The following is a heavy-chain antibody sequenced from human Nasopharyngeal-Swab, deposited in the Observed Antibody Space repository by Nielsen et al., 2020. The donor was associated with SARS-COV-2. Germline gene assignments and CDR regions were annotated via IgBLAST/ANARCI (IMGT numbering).Heavy chain of an antibody. CDR3: ARGPSYRWGGVMGLGETHRRYYFDY. CDR2: INHSGST. J-gene: IGHJ4*02. Sequence: PGKGLEWIGEINHSGSTNYNPSLKSRVTISVDTSKNQFSLKLSSVTAADTAVYYCARGPSYRWGGVMGLGETHRRYYFDYWGQGTLVPSPQ. D-gene: IGHD5-24*01. V-gene: IGHV4-34*01.